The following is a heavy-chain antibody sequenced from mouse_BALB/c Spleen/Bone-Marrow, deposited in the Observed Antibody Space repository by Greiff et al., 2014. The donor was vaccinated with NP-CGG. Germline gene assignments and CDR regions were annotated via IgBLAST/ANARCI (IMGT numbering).Heavy chain of an antibody. CDR1: GYTFTSYV. CDR2: INPYNDGT. D-gene: IGHD5-1-1*01. V-gene: IGHV1-14*01. J-gene: IGHJ4*01. Sequence: EVKLMESGPELVKPGASVKMSCKASGYTFTSYVMHWVKQKPGQGLEWIGYINPYNDGTKYNEKFKGKATLTSDKSSSTAYMELSSLTSEDSAVYYRARWRYPYAMDYWGQGTSVTVSS. CDR3: ARWRYPYAMDY.